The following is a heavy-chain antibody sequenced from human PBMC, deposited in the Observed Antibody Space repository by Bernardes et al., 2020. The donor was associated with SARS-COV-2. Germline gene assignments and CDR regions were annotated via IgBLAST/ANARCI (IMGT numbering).Heavy chain of an antibody. Sequence: GGSLRLSCTASGFTFSSYWMHWVRHAPGNWLLWLSQINPHGGTIRYADSVKGRFTISRDNAKNTVYLQMNSLRDEDTAVYYCARDSTTDLTLDFWGQGVPVTVSS. CDR3: ARDSTTDLTLDF. J-gene: IGHJ4*02. CDR2: INPHGGTI. V-gene: IGHV3-74*01. D-gene: IGHD7-27*01. CDR1: GFTFSSYW.